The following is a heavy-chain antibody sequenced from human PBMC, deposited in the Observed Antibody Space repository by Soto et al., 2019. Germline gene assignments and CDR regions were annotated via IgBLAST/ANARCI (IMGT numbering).Heavy chain of an antibody. J-gene: IGHJ6*03. CDR2: IYPGDSDT. V-gene: IGHV5-51*01. CDR3: ARLGYDSSSWSTYYYYYMDV. Sequence: PGESLKISCKGSGYSFTSYWIGWVRQMPGKGLEWMGIIYPGDSDTRYSPSFQGQVTISADKSISTAYLQWSSLKASDTAMYYCARLGYDSSSWSTYYYYYMDVWGKGTTVTVSS. CDR1: GYSFTSYW. D-gene: IGHD6-13*01.